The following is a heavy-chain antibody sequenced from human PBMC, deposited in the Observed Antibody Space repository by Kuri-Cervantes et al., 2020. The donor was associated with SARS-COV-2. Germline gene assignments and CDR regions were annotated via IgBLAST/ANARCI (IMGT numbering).Heavy chain of an antibody. J-gene: IGHJ6*03. D-gene: IGHD3-10*01. V-gene: IGHV3-49*03. CDR3: TTGPSVAVRPDSYFYTDV. Sequence: GESLKISCTASGFTFGDYAMNWFRQTPGKGLEWVGFSRSKAYGGTSEYAASVKDRFTISRDDTGNIAYLQMNSLKTEDTAVYYCTTGPSVAVRPDSYFYTDVWGKGTTVTVSS. CDR2: SRSKAYGGTS. CDR1: GFTFGDYA.